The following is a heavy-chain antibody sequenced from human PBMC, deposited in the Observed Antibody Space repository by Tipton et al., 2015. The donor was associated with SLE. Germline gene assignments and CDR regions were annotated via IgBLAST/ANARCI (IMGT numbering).Heavy chain of an antibody. V-gene: IGHV1-69*02. D-gene: IGHD4-23*01. CDR1: GGTFNSYT. Sequence: QSGPEVKKPGSSVKVSCKASGGTFNSYTISWVRQAPGQGLEWMGRIIPILGIVNYAQKFQDRVTITADKSTSTAYMELSSLRSEDTALYYCAGQSTVVTPLEYWGQVTPVNASS. CDR3: AGQSTVVTPLEY. CDR2: IIPILGIV. J-gene: IGHJ4*02.